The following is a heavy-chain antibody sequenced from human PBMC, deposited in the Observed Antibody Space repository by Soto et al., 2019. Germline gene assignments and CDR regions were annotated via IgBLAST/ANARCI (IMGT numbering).Heavy chain of an antibody. Sequence: PGGSLRLSCAASGFTFSSYSMNWVRQAPGKGLEWVSSISSSSSYIYYADSVKGRFTISRDNAKNSLYLQMNSLRAEDTAVYYCASGAYYYDSSGYYSYWVQGTLVTVSS. D-gene: IGHD3-22*01. V-gene: IGHV3-21*01. J-gene: IGHJ4*02. CDR1: GFTFSSYS. CDR2: ISSSSSYI. CDR3: ASGAYYYDSSGYYSY.